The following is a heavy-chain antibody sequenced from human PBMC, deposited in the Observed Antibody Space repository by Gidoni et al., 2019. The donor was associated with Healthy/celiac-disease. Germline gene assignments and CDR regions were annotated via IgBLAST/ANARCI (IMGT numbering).Heavy chain of an antibody. J-gene: IGHJ4*02. CDR3: ARADYDILTGYSPLSY. V-gene: IGHV3-30-3*01. CDR2: ISYDGSNK. D-gene: IGHD3-9*01. Sequence: QVQLVESGGGVVQPGRSLRLSCAASGFPFSSYAMHWVRQAPGKGLEWVAVISYDGSNKYYADSVKGRFTISRDNSKNTLYLQMNSLRAEDTAVYYCARADYDILTGYSPLSYWGQGTLVTVSS. CDR1: GFPFSSYA.